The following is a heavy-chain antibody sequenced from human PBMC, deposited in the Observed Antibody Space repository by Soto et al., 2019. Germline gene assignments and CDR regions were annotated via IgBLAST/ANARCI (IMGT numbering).Heavy chain of an antibody. Sequence: SETLSLTCPVSGGSISSYYWSWIRQPPGKGLEWIGYIYYSGSTNYNPSLKSRVTISVDTSKNQFSLKLNSMTAADTAVYYCAREVTGRFDYWGQGTLVTVSS. D-gene: IGHD1-20*01. CDR2: IYYSGST. V-gene: IGHV4-59*12. CDR3: AREVTGRFDY. CDR1: GGSISSYY. J-gene: IGHJ4*02.